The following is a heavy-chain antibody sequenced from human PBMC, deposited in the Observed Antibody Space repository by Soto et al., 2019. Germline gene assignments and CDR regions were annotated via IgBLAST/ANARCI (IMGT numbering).Heavy chain of an antibody. CDR1: GYTFTSYG. Sequence: QVQLVQSGAEVKKPGASVKVSCKASGYTFTSYGISWVRQAPGQGLEWMGWISAYNGNTNYAQKLQGRVTMTTDTSTSTAYMELRSLRSDDTAVYYYARVKGRGYSYGNLYYYYYGMDVWGQGTTVTVSS. J-gene: IGHJ6*02. CDR3: ARVKGRGYSYGNLYYYYYGMDV. D-gene: IGHD5-18*01. CDR2: ISAYNGNT. V-gene: IGHV1-18*01.